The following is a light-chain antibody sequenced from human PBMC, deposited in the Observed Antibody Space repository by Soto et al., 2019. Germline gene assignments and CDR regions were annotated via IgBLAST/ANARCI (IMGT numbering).Light chain of an antibody. CDR1: NSDVGAYNY. V-gene: IGLV2-11*01. Sequence: QSVLTQPRSVSGSPGQSVTISCTGTNSDVGAYNYVSWYQHHPGKAPKLVIYKVSDRPSGVSTRFSASKSGNTASLTISGLQAEDEADYYCSSYSTTTTPQWVFGGGTKLTVL. CDR2: KVS. CDR3: SSYSTTTTPQWV. J-gene: IGLJ3*02.